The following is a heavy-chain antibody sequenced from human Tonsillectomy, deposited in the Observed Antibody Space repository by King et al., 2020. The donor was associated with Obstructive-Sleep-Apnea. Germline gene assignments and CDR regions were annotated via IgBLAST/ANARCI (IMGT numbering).Heavy chain of an antibody. Sequence: VQLVESGGGAVQPGRSLRLSCAASGFTFSSYAMHWVRQAPGKGLEWVAVISYDESNKYYADSVKGRFTISRDNSKNTLYLQMNSLRAEDTAVDYCARVALLLRYFGWSNGGYFDFWGQGTLVTVSS. V-gene: IGHV3-30-3*01. CDR1: GFTFSSYA. J-gene: IGHJ4*02. CDR3: ARVALLLRYFGWSNGGYFDF. CDR2: ISYDESNK. D-gene: IGHD3-9*01.